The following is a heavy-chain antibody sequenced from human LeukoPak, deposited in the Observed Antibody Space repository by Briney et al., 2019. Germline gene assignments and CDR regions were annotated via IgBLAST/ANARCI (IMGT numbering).Heavy chain of an antibody. V-gene: IGHV3-23*01. J-gene: IGHJ4*02. CDR1: GFPFETNA. CDR2: IGNTET. CDR3: AKDWIQFNRVFDCFDS. D-gene: IGHD5-18*01. Sequence: GGSLRLSCAPSGFPFETNAMSWVRQAPGKGLEWVATIGNTETFYADPVTGRFTISRDNSKNTVNLQMNRLRVEDTAIYYCAKDWIQFNRVFDCFDSWGQGTLVTVSS.